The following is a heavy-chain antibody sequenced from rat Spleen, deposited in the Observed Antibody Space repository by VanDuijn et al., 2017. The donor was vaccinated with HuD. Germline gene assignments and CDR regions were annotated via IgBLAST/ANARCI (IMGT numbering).Heavy chain of an antibody. D-gene: IGHD5-1*01. CDR3: TRDSTGGFDY. CDR1: GFTLSDHY. J-gene: IGHJ2*01. V-gene: IGHV5-27*01. CDR2: ISTSGGST. Sequence: EVQLVESDGGLVQPGRSLKLSCAASGFTLSDHYMAWVRQAPTKGLEWVATISTSGGSTYYRDSVKGRFTISRDNAKSTLYLQMNSLRSEDTATYYCTRDSTGGFDYWGQGVMVTVSS.